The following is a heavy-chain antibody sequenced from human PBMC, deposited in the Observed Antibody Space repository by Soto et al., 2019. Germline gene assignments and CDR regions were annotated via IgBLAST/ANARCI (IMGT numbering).Heavy chain of an antibody. CDR1: GFTFDDYT. Sequence: GGSLRLSCAASGFTFDDYTMHWVRQAPGKGLEWVSLISWDGGSTYYADSVKGRFTISRDNSKNSLYLQMNSLRTEDTALYYCAKGGVTTLPLFHYFDYWGQGTLVTVSS. CDR2: ISWDGGST. CDR3: AKGGVTTLPLFHYFDY. V-gene: IGHV3-43*01. D-gene: IGHD4-4*01. J-gene: IGHJ4*02.